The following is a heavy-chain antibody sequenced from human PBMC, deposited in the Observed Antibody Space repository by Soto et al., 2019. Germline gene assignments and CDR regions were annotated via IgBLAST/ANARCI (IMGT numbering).Heavy chain of an antibody. J-gene: IGHJ4*02. D-gene: IGHD1-26*01. CDR2: INPNSGGI. Sequence: QVQLVQSGAEMKKPGASVKVSGRTSGYTFTAYYIHWVRQAPGQGLEWMGWINPNSGGINYAQKFRGRVTMTRDTSIRTGYMELSSLRSDDTAVYYCARDRHSDSLGYHLDYWGQGTPVAVSP. CDR1: GYTFTAYY. V-gene: IGHV1-2*02. CDR3: ARDRHSDSLGYHLDY.